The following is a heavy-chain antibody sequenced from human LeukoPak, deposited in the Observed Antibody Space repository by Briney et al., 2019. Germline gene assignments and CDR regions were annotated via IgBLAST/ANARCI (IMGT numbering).Heavy chain of an antibody. J-gene: IGHJ4*02. Sequence: GESLKISFKGPGYTFSSYWIGWGRQRPGKGAEWMGIIYPGDSDTRYSPSLQGQVTISVDTSIGTAYLQWSSLKASDTAIYYCARQNDFRLDYWGQGTLVTVSS. CDR3: ARQNDFRLDY. D-gene: IGHD3-3*01. V-gene: IGHV5-51*01. CDR1: GYTFSSYW. CDR2: IYPGDSDT.